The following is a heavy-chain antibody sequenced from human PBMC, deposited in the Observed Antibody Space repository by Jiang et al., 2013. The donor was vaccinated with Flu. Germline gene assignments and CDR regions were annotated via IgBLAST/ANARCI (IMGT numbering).Heavy chain of an antibody. Sequence: QSGSELKKPGSSVEGLLQVFWRHLSSYTISWVRQAPGQGLEWMGRIIPILNITNYAQGFQGRLTLTAATSPSAAYLELTSLGSEDTAIYYCARDSGIRGILNWGQGTLVTVSS. CDR1: RHLSSYT. V-gene: IGHV1-69*08. CDR2: IIPILNIT. D-gene: IGHD1-14*01. CDR3: ARDSGIRGILN. J-gene: IGHJ4*02.